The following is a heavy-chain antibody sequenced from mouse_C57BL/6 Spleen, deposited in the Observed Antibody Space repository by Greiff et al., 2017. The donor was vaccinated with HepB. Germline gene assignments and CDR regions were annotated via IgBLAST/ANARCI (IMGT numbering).Heavy chain of an antibody. V-gene: IGHV1-15*01. Sequence: QVQLQQSGAELVRPGASVTLSCKASGYTFTDYEMHWVKQTPVHGLEWIGAIDPETGGTAYNQKFKGKAILTADKSSSTAYMELRSLTSEDSAVYYCDYGNYAFYAMDYWGQGTSVTVSS. CDR2: IDPETGGT. J-gene: IGHJ4*01. CDR1: GYTFTDYE. D-gene: IGHD2-1*01. CDR3: DYGNYAFYAMDY.